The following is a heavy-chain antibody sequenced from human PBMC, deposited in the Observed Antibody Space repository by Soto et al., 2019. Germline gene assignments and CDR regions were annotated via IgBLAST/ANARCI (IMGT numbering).Heavy chain of an antibody. CDR3: ARSLSSIAAAGYYYYYYMDV. J-gene: IGHJ6*03. CDR2: MNPNSGNT. V-gene: IGHV1-8*01. CDR1: GYTFTSYD. D-gene: IGHD6-13*01. Sequence: ASVKVSCKASGYTFTSYDINWVRQATGQGLEWMGWMNPNSGNTGYAQKFQGRVTMTRNISISTAYMELSILRSEDTAVYYCARSLSSIAAAGYYYYYYMDVWGKGTTVTVSS.